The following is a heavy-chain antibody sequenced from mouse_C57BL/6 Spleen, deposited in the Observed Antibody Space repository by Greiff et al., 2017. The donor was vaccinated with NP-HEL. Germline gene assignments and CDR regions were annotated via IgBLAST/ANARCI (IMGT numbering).Heavy chain of an antibody. Sequence: DVMLVESGGGLVKPGGSLKLSCAASGFTFSDYGMHWVRQAPEKGLEWVAYISSGSSTIYYADTVKGRFTISRDNAKNTLFLQMTSLRSEDTAMYYCAREITTVVASGYFDVWGTGTTVTVSS. CDR1: GFTFSDYG. CDR3: AREITTVVASGYFDV. D-gene: IGHD1-1*01. J-gene: IGHJ1*03. V-gene: IGHV5-17*01. CDR2: ISSGSSTI.